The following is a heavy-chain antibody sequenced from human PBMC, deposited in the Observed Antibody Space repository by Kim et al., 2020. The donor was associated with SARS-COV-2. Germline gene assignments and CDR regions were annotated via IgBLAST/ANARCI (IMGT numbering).Heavy chain of an antibody. CDR1: GFSMSDYW. V-gene: IGHV3-74*01. Sequence: GGSLRLSCVASGFSMSDYWINWVRQAPGKGLVWVARVSGDGSTTHYADSVKGRFAIFRDDAKNTLYLAINSLGADDTARYYCARGAFYSGMGVWGPGTTVTVSS. CDR2: VSGDGSTT. CDR3: ARGAFYSGMGV. J-gene: IGHJ6*02.